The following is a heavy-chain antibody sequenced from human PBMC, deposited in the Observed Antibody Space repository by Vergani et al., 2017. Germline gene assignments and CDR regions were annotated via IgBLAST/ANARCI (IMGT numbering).Heavy chain of an antibody. Sequence: EVQLLESGGGLVQPGGSRRLSCAGAGFTFDTYTMAYVRQAPGKGLEWVATISSGGGDIFYADSVKGRFTISRDNSKNTLFLQMNSLKDEDTAVYYCTTAWVLYYLHGEYFQYWGRGTLVSDSS. CDR1: GFTFDTYT. V-gene: IGHV3-23*01. J-gene: IGHJ1*01. D-gene: IGHD3-10*01. CDR2: ISSGGGDI. CDR3: TTAWVLYYLHGEYFQY.